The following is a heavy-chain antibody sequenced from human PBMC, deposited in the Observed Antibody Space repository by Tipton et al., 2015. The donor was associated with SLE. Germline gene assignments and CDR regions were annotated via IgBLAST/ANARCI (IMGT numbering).Heavy chain of an antibody. CDR1: GGSISSYY. D-gene: IGHD3-3*01. CDR3: ARVYDFWSGRYFDY. Sequence: LRLSCTVSGGSISSYYWSWIRQPPGKGLEWIGYIYYSGSTNYNPSLKSRVTISVDTSKNQFSLKLSSVTAADTAVYYCARVYDFWSGRYFDYWGQGTLVTVSS. CDR2: IYYSGST. V-gene: IGHV4-59*01. J-gene: IGHJ4*02.